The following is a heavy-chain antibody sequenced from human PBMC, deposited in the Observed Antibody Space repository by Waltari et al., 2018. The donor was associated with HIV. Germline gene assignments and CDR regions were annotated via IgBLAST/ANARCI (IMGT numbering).Heavy chain of an antibody. CDR2: VYTSGNT. J-gene: IGHJ2*01. D-gene: IGHD3-10*01. Sequence: QVQLQESGPGLVRPSQTLSLTCTVSGGSLTSGSYYWSWIRQPAGKELEWIGRVYTSGNTDYNPSLRSRVTLSVDTSNNQFSLKLSSLTAADTAVYYCARALDYYESGSFPWWFFDLWGRGTLVTVSS. CDR3: ARALDYYESGSFPWWFFDL. CDR1: GGSLTSGSYY. V-gene: IGHV4-61*02.